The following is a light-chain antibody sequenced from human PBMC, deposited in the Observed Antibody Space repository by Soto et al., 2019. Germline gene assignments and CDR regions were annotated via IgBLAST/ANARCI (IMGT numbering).Light chain of an antibody. CDR3: QQYDRSPYT. Sequence: EIVLTQSPDTLSLSPGERATLSCRASQIVNSNDLAWYQHKPGQAPRLLLYGASSRPGGIPDKFSGSGPGTDFTFTINRLEPEDFAVYYCQQYDRSPYTFGQGTKLEI. J-gene: IGKJ2*01. CDR1: QIVNSND. CDR2: GAS. V-gene: IGKV3-20*01.